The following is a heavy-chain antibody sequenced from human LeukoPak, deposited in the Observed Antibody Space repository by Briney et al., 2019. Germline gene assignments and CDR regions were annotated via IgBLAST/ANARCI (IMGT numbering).Heavy chain of an antibody. CDR1: GFTFSSYA. Sequence: GGSLRLSCEAFGFTFSSYAMHWVRQAPGKGLEWVAVISYSGGAQKFYADSVNGRFTISRDNSKNTLFLQMDSLRPDDTAVYYCVRDPTAVSNQLQYSFDSWGQGTLVTVSS. CDR2: ISYSGGAQK. J-gene: IGHJ4*02. V-gene: IGHV3-30*04. D-gene: IGHD4-17*01. CDR3: VRDPTAVSNQLQYSFDS.